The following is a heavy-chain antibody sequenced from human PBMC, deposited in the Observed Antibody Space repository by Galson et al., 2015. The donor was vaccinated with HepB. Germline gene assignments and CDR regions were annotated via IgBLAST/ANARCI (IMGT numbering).Heavy chain of an antibody. CDR1: GFSCSSFA. Sequence: IPACAASGFSCSSFALGWVRQPPGKGLVWVSSISKSATVTYYVDSVKGRFTISRDDCKSTLYLELNGLCAEDKAIYYCATGFKLAGAAWGQGTLATVSS. CDR3: ATGFKLAGAA. V-gene: IGHV3-23*01. D-gene: IGHD6-19*01. CDR2: ISKSATVT. J-gene: IGHJ5*02.